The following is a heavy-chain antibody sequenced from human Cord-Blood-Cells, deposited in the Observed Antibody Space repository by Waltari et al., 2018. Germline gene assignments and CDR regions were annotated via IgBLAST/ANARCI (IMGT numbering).Heavy chain of an antibody. D-gene: IGHD4-17*01. V-gene: IGHV3-48*02. CDR2: ISSSSSTK. J-gene: IGHJ4*02. Sequence: EVQLVESGGGLVQPGGSLSLSCAASGFTFSSYSMNWVRQAPGKGLEWVSYISSSSSTKYYADSVKGRFTISRDNAKNSLYLQMNSLRDEDTAVYYCARGRKGSTVTDYWGQGTLVTVSS. CDR3: ARGRKGSTVTDY. CDR1: GFTFSSYS.